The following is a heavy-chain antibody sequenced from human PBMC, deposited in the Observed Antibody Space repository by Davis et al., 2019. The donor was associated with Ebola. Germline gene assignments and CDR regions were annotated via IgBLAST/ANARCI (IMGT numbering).Heavy chain of an antibody. V-gene: IGHV3-21*01. CDR1: TFTFSTYS. CDR2: ISSSSFYI. J-gene: IGHJ5*02. Sequence: GESLKISCAVSTFTFSTYSMNWVRQAPGKGLEWVSSISSSSFYIYYADSVKGRFTISRDNAKNSLYLQMNSLRDEDTAVYYCARAWHFDWLLLGENNWFDPWGQGTLVTVSS. CDR3: ARAWHFDWLLLGENNWFDP. D-gene: IGHD3-9*01.